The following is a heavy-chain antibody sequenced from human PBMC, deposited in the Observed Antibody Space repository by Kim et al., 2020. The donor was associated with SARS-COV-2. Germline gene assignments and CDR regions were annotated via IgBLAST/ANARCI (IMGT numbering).Heavy chain of an antibody. D-gene: IGHD1-7*01. Sequence: SYNPSRKSRVSISVDTSKNQFSLKLSSVTAADTAVYYCAREDWNYVFVPWGQGTLVTVSS. J-gene: IGHJ5*02. V-gene: IGHV4-39*07. CDR3: AREDWNYVFVP.